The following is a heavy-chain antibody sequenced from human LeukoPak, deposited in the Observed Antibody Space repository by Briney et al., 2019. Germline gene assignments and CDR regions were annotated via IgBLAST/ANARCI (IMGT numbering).Heavy chain of an antibody. CDR2: IYYSGST. CDR1: GGSISSHY. D-gene: IGHD6-19*01. V-gene: IGHV4-59*11. J-gene: IGHJ3*02. CDR3: ARVLSSSGWYLGAFDI. Sequence: SETLSLTCTVSGGSISSHYWSWVRQPPGKGLEWIGYIYYSGSTNYNPSLKSRVTISVDTSKNQFSLKLSSVTAADTAVYYCARVLSSSGWYLGAFDIWGQGTMVTVSS.